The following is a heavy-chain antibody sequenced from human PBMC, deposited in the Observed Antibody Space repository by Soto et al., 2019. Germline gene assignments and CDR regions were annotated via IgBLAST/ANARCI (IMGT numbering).Heavy chain of an antibody. CDR3: ARSGGNSYYYGMDV. V-gene: IGHV4-31*02. J-gene: IGHJ6*02. D-gene: IGHD3-10*01. Sequence: QVQLQESGPGLVKPSQTLSLTCSVSGGSISSCGYYWSWIRQPPGKGLEWMGYIYYSANTHYNPSLKGRVSISADTSKNQFSLNLSSVTAADTAVYYCARSGGNSYYYGMDVWGQGTTVTVSS. CDR2: IYYSANT. CDR1: GGSISSCGYY.